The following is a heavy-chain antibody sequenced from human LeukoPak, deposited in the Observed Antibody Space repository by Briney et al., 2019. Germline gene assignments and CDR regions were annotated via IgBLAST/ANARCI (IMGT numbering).Heavy chain of an antibody. CDR1: GFTFSSYA. J-gene: IGHJ4*02. V-gene: IGHV3-30-3*01. CDR3: ARDEAEYYSDY. CDR2: ISYDGSNK. Sequence: GGSLRLSCAASGFTFSSYAMHWVRQAPGKGLEWVAVISYDGSNKYYADSVKGRFTISRDNSKNTLYLQMNSLRAEDTAVYYCARDEAEYYSDYWGQGTLVTVSS.